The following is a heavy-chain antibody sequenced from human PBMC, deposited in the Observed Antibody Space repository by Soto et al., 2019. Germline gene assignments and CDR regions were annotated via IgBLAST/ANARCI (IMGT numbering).Heavy chain of an antibody. D-gene: IGHD1-26*01. Sequence: QVQLQESGPGLVKPSETLSLTCTVSGASTSSSYWSWIRQPPGKGLEWIGYIYDSGSTSPTRYNPSLKSRVTISVDTSKNQFSLNLTSVTAADTAVYYCARGGCSSCGLDPWGQGTLVTVSS. J-gene: IGHJ5*02. CDR1: GASTSSSY. V-gene: IGHV4-59*01. CDR3: ARGGCSSCGLDP. CDR2: IYDSGST.